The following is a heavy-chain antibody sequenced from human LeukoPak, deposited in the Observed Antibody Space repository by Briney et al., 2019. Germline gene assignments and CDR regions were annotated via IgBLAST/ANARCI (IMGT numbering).Heavy chain of an antibody. Sequence: PGGSLRLSCAASGFTFDDYGMSWVRQAPGKGLEWVSGINWNGGSTGYADSVKGRFTISRDNAKNSLYLQMNSLRAEDTAVYYCAREQRGYSYGYDPRPPDYWGQGTLVTVSS. J-gene: IGHJ4*02. CDR2: INWNGGST. CDR3: AREQRGYSYGYDPRPPDY. CDR1: GFTFDDYG. D-gene: IGHD5-18*01. V-gene: IGHV3-20*04.